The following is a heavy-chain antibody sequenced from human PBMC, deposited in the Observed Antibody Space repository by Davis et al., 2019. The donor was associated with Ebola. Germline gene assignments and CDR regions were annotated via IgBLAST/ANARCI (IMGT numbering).Heavy chain of an antibody. CDR1: GFDFSDYS. V-gene: IGHV3-48*02. J-gene: IGHJ3*02. CDR2: ISSGGVTT. D-gene: IGHD1-1*01. CDR3: ASLRRTITGMDDGFDI. Sequence: PGGSLRLSCAASGFDFSDYSMTWVRQAPGKGLQWLSYISSGGVTTYYADSVTGRFSTSRDNATNSLFLQMSSLRDEDTAVYYCASLRRTITGMDDGFDIWGQGTMVTVSS.